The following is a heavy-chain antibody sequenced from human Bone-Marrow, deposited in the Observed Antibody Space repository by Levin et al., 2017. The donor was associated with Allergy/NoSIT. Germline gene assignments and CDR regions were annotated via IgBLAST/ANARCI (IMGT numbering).Heavy chain of an antibody. D-gene: IGHD5-12*01. CDR2: IYYSGST. CDR3: ARGGYSGYDYWFDP. Sequence: LRLSCTVSGGSISSGDYYWSWIRQPPGKGLEWIGYIYYSGSTYYNPSLKSRVTISVDTSKNQFSLKLSSVTAADTAVYYCARGGYSGYDYWFDPWGQGTLVTVSS. J-gene: IGHJ5*02. CDR1: GGSISSGDYY. V-gene: IGHV4-30-4*01.